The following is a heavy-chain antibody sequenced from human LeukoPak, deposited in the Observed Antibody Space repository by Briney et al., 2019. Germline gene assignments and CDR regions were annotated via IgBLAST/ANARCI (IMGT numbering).Heavy chain of an antibody. CDR1: GFTFSSYA. CDR2: ISYDGSNK. Sequence: GGSLRLSCAASGFTFSSYAMHWVRQAPGKGLEWVAVISYDGSNKYYADSVKGRFTISRDNSKNTLYLQMNSLRAEDTAVYYCAGDRLTGRVVTLDYWGQGTLVTVSS. D-gene: IGHD3-22*01. V-gene: IGHV3-30-3*01. J-gene: IGHJ4*02. CDR3: AGDRLTGRVVTLDY.